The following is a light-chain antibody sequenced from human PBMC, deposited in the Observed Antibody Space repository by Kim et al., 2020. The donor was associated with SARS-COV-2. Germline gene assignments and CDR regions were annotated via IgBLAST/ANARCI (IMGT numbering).Light chain of an antibody. Sequence: ALEQPVRITYQGDSLRSYYASWYQQKPGQAPVLVIYGKNNRPSGIPDRFSGSSSGNTASLTITGAQAEDEADYYCNSRDSSGNHLVFGGGTKLTVL. CDR3: NSRDSSGNHLV. CDR2: GKN. V-gene: IGLV3-19*01. CDR1: SLRSYY. J-gene: IGLJ2*01.